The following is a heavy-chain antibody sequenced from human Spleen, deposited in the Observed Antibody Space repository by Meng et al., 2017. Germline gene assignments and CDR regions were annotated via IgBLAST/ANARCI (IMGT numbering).Heavy chain of an antibody. CDR3: ARDLAPYYDSSDYYQGPGAAFDI. D-gene: IGHD3-22*01. CDR1: GGTFSSYA. Sequence: SVKVSCKASGGTFSSYAISWVRQAPGQGLEWMGGIIPIFGTANYAQKFQGRVTITADESTSTAYMELSSLRSEDTAVYYCARDLAPYYDSSDYYQGPGAAFDIWGQGTMVTVSS. V-gene: IGHV1-69*13. J-gene: IGHJ3*02. CDR2: IIPIFGTA.